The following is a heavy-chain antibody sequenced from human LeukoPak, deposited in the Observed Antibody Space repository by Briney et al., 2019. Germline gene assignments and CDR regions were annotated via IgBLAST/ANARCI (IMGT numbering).Heavy chain of an antibody. CDR1: GDSSSSYY. J-gene: IGHJ4*02. Sequence: SETLSLTCTVSGDSSSSYYWSWIRQPPGKRLEWIGFIYYSGSTNYNPSLKSRVTISVDTSKNQFSLKLSSVTAADTAVYYCARERAVAGKEFDYRGQGTLVTVSS. CDR2: IYYSGST. D-gene: IGHD6-19*01. CDR3: ARERAVAGKEFDY. V-gene: IGHV4-59*01.